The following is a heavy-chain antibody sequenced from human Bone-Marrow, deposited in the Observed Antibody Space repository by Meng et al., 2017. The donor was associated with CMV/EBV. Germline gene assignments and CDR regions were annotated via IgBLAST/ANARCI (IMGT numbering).Heavy chain of an antibody. J-gene: IGHJ3*02. CDR1: GFTFSDYY. Sequence: GGSLRLSCAASGFTFSDYYMSWIRQAPGKGPEWVSYISSSGSTIYYADSVKGRFTISRDNAKNSLYLQMNSLRAEDTAVYYCARGHILGDDAFDIWGQGTMVTVSS. CDR3: ARGHILGDDAFDI. D-gene: IGHD3-16*01. CDR2: ISSSGSTI. V-gene: IGHV3-11*04.